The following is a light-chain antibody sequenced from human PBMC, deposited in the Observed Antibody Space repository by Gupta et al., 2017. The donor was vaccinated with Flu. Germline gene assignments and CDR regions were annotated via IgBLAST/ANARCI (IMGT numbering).Light chain of an antibody. CDR1: QSLVHSDGNTF. Sequence: SSCRSSQSLVHSDGNTFLHWFQQRPGQSPRRLIYKVANRDSGVPDRFSGSGSGTDFTLKISRVEADDVGVYYCMHGTGWPYAFGQRTKLEI. V-gene: IGKV2-30*02. CDR3: MHGTGWPYA. J-gene: IGKJ2*01. CDR2: KVA.